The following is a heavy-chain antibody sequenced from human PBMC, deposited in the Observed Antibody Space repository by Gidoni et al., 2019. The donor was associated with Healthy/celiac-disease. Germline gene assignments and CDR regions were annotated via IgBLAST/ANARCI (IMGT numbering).Heavy chain of an antibody. D-gene: IGHD3-10*01. CDR2: MNPNSGNT. J-gene: IGHJ6*02. Sequence: QVQLVQSGAEVKKPGASVKVSCKASGYTFTSYDINWVRQATGQGLEWMGWMNPNSGNTGYAQKFQGSVTMTRNTSISTAYMELSSLRSEDTAVYYCARGYYYGSGHYYYGMDVWGQGTTVTVSS. V-gene: IGHV1-8*01. CDR3: ARGYYYGSGHYYYGMDV. CDR1: GYTFTSYD.